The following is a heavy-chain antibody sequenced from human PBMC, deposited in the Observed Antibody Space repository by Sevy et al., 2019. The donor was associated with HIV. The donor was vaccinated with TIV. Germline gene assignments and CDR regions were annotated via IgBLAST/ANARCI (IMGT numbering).Heavy chain of an antibody. D-gene: IGHD3-22*01. Sequence: ASVKVSCKASGYTFTGYYMHWVRQAPGLGLEWMGWINPNSGGTKYAKKFQGRVTMTRDTSISTAYMELGRLKSDDTAVYYCTRGPSGFSGSDLAYWGQGTLVTVSS. V-gene: IGHV1-2*02. CDR3: TRGPSGFSGSDLAY. CDR1: GYTFTGYY. J-gene: IGHJ4*02. CDR2: INPNSGGT.